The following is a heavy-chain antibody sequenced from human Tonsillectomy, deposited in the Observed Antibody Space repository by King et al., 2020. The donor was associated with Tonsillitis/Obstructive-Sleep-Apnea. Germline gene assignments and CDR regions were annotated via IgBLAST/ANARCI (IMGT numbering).Heavy chain of an antibody. CDR2: IIPYFGTA. CDR1: GGTFSSYA. J-gene: IGHJ3*02. Sequence: QLVQSGAEVKKPGSSVKVSCKASGGTFSSYAISWVRQAPGQGLEWMGGIIPYFGTANYAQKFQGRVTITADESTSTPYMELSSLRSEDTAVYYLARDPRAANDAFDIWGQGTMVTVSS. CDR3: ARDPRAANDAFDI. D-gene: IGHD6-13*01. V-gene: IGHV1-69*01.